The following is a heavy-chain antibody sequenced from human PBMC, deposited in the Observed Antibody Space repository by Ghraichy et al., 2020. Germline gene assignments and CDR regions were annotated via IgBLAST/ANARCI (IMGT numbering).Heavy chain of an antibody. CDR1: GGSISSYY. CDR2: IYYSGST. D-gene: IGHD2-2*01. CDR3: ARLPDIVVEGYYYYYGMDV. J-gene: IGHJ6*02. Sequence: SETLSLTCTVSGGSISSYYWSWIRQPPGKGLEWIGYIYYSGSTNYNPSLKSRVTISVDTSKNQFSLKLSSVTAADTAVYYCARLPDIVVEGYYYYYGMDVWGQGTTVTVSS. V-gene: IGHV4-59*08.